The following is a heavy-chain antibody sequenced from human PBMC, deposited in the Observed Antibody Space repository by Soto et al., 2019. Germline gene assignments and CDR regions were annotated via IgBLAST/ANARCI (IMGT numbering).Heavy chain of an antibody. D-gene: IGHD6-13*01. V-gene: IGHV3-30-3*01. J-gene: IGHJ4*02. CDR3: ARVGQQLVYDY. CDR1: GFTFSSYA. Sequence: HPGGSLRLSCAASGFTFSSYAMHWVRQAPGKGLEWVAVISYDGSNKYYADSVKGRFTISRDNSKNTLYLQMNSLRAEDTAVYYCARVGQQLVYDYWGQGTLVTVSS. CDR2: ISYDGSNK.